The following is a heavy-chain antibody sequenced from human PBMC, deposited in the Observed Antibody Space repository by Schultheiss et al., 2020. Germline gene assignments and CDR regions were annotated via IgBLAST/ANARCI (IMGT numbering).Heavy chain of an antibody. D-gene: IGHD4-17*01. CDR1: GYSISSGYY. Sequence: SQTLSLTCTVSGYSISSGYYWGWIRQPPGKGLEWIGSIYHSGSTYYNPSLKSRVTISVDTSKNQFSLKLSSVTAADTAVYYCAREETVNWFDPWGQGTLVTVSS. CDR2: IYHSGST. J-gene: IGHJ5*02. CDR3: AREETVNWFDP. V-gene: IGHV4-38-2*02.